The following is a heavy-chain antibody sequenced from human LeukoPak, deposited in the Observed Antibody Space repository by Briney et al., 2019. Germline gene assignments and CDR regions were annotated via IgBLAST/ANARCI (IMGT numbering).Heavy chain of an antibody. J-gene: IGHJ4*02. D-gene: IGHD2-2*01. V-gene: IGHV3-23*01. CDR1: GFTFSSYA. CDR3: AKRVVPARHFDY. Sequence: GGSLRLSCAASGFTFSSYAMSWVRQAPGKGLEWVSAISGSGGSTYYADSVKGRFTISRDNSKNTLYLQVNSLRAEDTAVYYCAKRVVPARHFDYWGQGTLVTVSS. CDR2: ISGSGGST.